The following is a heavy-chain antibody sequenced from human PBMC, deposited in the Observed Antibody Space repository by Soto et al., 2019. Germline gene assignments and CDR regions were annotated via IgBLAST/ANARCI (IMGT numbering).Heavy chain of an antibody. D-gene: IGHD3-10*01. V-gene: IGHV4-34*01. Sequence: SETLSLTCAVYGGSFSGYYWIWIRQPPGKGLEWIGEINHSGSTNYNPSLKSRVTISVDTSKNQFSLKLSSVTAADTAVYYCARETYGLGSYYKKGYMDVWGKGTTVTVSS. CDR3: ARETYGLGSYYKKGYMDV. J-gene: IGHJ6*03. CDR2: INHSGST. CDR1: GGSFSGYY.